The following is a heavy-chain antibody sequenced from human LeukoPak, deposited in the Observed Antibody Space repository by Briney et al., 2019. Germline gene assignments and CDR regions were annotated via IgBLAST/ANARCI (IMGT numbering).Heavy chain of an antibody. Sequence: PSETLSLTCTVSGGSISSSSYYWGWIRQPPGTGLEWIGSIYYSGSTYYNPSLKSRVTISVDTSKNQFSLKLSSVTAADTAVYYCARGGYYGSGSAKDFDPWGQGTLVTVSS. V-gene: IGHV4-39*07. CDR3: ARGGYYGSGSAKDFDP. CDR1: GGSISSSSYY. J-gene: IGHJ5*02. CDR2: IYYSGST. D-gene: IGHD3-10*01.